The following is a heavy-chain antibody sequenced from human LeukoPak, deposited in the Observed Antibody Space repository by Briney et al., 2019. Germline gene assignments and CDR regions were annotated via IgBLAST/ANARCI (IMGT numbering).Heavy chain of an antibody. CDR3: ARGQQLDDLYYYYYGMDV. Sequence: SVTVSCKASGDTFSSYAISWVRQAPGQGLEWMGGIIPIFGTANYAQKFQGRVTITADESTSTAYMELSSLRSEDTAVYYCARGQQLDDLYYYYYGMDVWGQGTTVTVSS. CDR2: IIPIFGTA. V-gene: IGHV1-69*13. J-gene: IGHJ6*02. D-gene: IGHD6-13*01. CDR1: GDTFSSYA.